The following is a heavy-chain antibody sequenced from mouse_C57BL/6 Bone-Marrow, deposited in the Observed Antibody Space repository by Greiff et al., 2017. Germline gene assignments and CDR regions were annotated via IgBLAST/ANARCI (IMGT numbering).Heavy chain of an antibody. Sequence: QVKLQQSGAELMKPGASVKLSCKATGYTFTGYWIEWVKQRPGHGLEWIGEILPGSGSTNYHQKFKGKATFTADTSSNTAYMQRSSLTTEDSAIYYCARGWLRRVPYYAMDYWGQGTSVTVSS. J-gene: IGHJ4*01. V-gene: IGHV1-9*01. D-gene: IGHD2-2*01. CDR1: GYTFTGYW. CDR2: ILPGSGST. CDR3: ARGWLRRVPYYAMDY.